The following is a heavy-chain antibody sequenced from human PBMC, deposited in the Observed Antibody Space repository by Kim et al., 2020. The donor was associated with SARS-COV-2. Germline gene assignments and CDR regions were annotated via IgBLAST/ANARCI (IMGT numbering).Heavy chain of an antibody. J-gene: IGHJ5*02. CDR3: ARAPWFDP. V-gene: IGHV1-2*02. CDR2: GEP. Sequence: GEPKYAQKFQGRVTLTRDTAIRTVYMELSRLRSDATAVYYCARAPWFDPWGQGTLVTVSS.